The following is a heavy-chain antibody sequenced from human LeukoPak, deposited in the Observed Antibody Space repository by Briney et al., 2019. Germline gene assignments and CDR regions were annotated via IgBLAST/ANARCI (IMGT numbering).Heavy chain of an antibody. CDR3: ARQENYCGGDCFGAFDI. CDR2: ISSSGSTI. CDR1: GFTFSSSA. D-gene: IGHD2-21*02. J-gene: IGHJ3*02. Sequence: GGSLRLSCAASGFTFSSSAMNWVRQAPGKGLEWVSYISSSGSTIYYADSVKGRFTISRDNAKNSLYLQMNSLRAEDTAVYYCARQENYCGGDCFGAFDIWGQGTMVTVSS. V-gene: IGHV3-48*04.